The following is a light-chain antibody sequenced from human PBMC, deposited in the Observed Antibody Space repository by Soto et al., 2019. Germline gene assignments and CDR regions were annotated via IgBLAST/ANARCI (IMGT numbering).Light chain of an antibody. J-gene: IGKJ1*01. CDR2: AAS. CDR3: QQYNSYPWT. CDR1: QDISDY. V-gene: IGKV1-9*01. Sequence: DIQLTQSPSFLSASVGDRVTITCRASQDISDYLAWYQQRPGKAPKLLIYAASTLQSGVPSRFSGSGSGTEFTLTISSLQPEDFATYYCQQYNSYPWTFGQGTKV.